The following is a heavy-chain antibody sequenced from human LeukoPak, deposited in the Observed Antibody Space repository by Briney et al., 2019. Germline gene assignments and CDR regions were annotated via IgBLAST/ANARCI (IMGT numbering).Heavy chain of an antibody. CDR3: ARGWLPPTGDAFDI. CDR2: IYYSGST. CDR1: GGSISSYY. J-gene: IGHJ3*02. V-gene: IGHV4-59*01. Sequence: PSETLSLACTVSGGSISSYYWSWIRQPPGKGLEWIGYIYYSGSTNYNPSLKSRVTISVDTSKNQFSLKLSSVTAADTAVYYCARGWLPPTGDAFDIWGQGTMVTVSS. D-gene: IGHD5-12*01.